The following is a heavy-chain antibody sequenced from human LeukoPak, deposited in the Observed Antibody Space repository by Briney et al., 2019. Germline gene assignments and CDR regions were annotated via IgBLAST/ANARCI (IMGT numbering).Heavy chain of an antibody. V-gene: IGHV4-61*01. Sequence: PSETLSLTCTVSGGSISSSSYYWSWIRQPPGKGLEWIGYIYYSGSTNYNPSLKSRVTISVDTSKNQFSLKLSSVTAADTAVYYCARDRGLSCSSTSCRYYYGMDVWGQGTTVTVSS. CDR1: GGSISSSSYY. CDR2: IYYSGST. J-gene: IGHJ6*02. CDR3: ARDRGLSCSSTSCRYYYGMDV. D-gene: IGHD2-2*01.